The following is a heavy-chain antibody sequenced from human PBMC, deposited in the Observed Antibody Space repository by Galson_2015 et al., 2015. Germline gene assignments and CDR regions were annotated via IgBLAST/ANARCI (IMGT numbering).Heavy chain of an antibody. CDR1: GFTFSSYS. D-gene: IGHD6-6*01. CDR3: ASYRIAAGHVDY. Sequence: SLRLSCAASGFTFSSYSMNWVRQAPGKGPEWVSSISSSSSYIYYADSVKGRFTISRDNAKNSLYLQMNSLRAEDTAVYYCASYRIAAGHVDYWGQGTLVTVSS. J-gene: IGHJ4*02. V-gene: IGHV3-21*01. CDR2: ISSSSSYI.